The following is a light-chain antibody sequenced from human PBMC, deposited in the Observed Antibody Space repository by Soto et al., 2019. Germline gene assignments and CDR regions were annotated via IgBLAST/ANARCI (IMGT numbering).Light chain of an antibody. CDR2: GIS. Sequence: EIVLTQSPGTLSLSPGERATLSCRASESVSSSSLAWYQQKPGQAPRLLIYGISTRATGIPDRFSGSGSGTDFSLTIRRLEPEDFAVYYCQQYGGSPRTFGQGTKVEIK. CDR3: QQYGGSPRT. J-gene: IGKJ1*01. V-gene: IGKV3-20*01. CDR1: ESVSSSS.